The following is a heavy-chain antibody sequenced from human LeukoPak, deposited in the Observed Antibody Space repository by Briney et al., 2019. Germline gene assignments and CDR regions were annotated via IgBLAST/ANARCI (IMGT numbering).Heavy chain of an antibody. V-gene: IGHV3-64*01. J-gene: IGHJ6*03. CDR1: GFTFSSYA. Sequence: GGSLRLSCAASGFTFSSYAMHWVRQAPGKGLEYVSAISSNGGSTYYANSVKGRFTISRDNSKNTLYLQMGSLRAEDMAVYYCARDWAPWGNWNYIGGPNYYYYYMDVWGKGTTVTVSS. CDR3: ARDWAPWGNWNYIGGPNYYYYYMDV. CDR2: ISSNGGST. D-gene: IGHD1-7*01.